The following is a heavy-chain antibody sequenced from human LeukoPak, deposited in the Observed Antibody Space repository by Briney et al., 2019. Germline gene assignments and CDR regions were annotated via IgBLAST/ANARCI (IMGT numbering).Heavy chain of an antibody. CDR3: ASKGYYHLDAFDI. J-gene: IGHJ3*02. D-gene: IGHD3-22*01. CDR2: IYPGDSDT. V-gene: IGHV5-51*01. Sequence: GESLKISCKGSGYSFTSYWIGWVRQMPGKGLEWMGIIYPGDSDTRYSPSFQGQVTISADKSISTAYPQWSSLKASDTAMYYCASKGYYHLDAFDIWGQGTMVTVSS. CDR1: GYSFTSYW.